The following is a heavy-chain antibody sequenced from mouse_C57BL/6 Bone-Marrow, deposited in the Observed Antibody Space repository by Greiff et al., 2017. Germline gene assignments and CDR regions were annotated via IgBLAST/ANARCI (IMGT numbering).Heavy chain of an antibody. CDR3: ARCYDYYYAMDY. V-gene: IGHV1-81*01. CDR1: GYTFTSYG. J-gene: IGHJ4*01. D-gene: IGHD2-4*01. CDR2: IYPRSGNT. Sequence: VQLQQSGAELARPGASVKLSCKASGYTFTSYGISWVKQRTGQGLEWIGEIYPRSGNTYYNEKFKGQATLTADKSSSTAYMELRSLTSEDSAVYFCARCYDYYYAMDYWGPGTSVTVSS.